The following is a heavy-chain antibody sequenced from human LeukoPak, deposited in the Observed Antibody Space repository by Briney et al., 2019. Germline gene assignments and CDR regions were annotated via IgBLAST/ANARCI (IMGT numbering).Heavy chain of an antibody. D-gene: IGHD3-22*01. CDR1: GFTVSSNY. J-gene: IGHJ3*02. CDR3: ASSYYDNSGYLWTFDI. CDR2: IYSGGST. Sequence: GGSLRLSCAASGFTVSSNYMSWVRQAPGKGLEWVSVIYSGGSTYYADSVKGRFTISRDNSKNTLYLQMNSLRAEDTAVYYCASSYYDNSGYLWTFDIWGQGTMVTVSS. V-gene: IGHV3-66*01.